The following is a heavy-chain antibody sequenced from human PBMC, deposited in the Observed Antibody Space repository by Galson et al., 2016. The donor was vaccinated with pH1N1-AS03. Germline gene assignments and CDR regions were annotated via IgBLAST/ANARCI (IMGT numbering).Heavy chain of an antibody. Sequence: SVKVSCKASGYTFTSYGLSWLRQAPGQGLEWMGWISPFNDDTKYVEKFQDRVTMTSDISARIAYMELRDLRSDDTAVYYCARAETYYDHFFDYWGQGTQVTVSP. V-gene: IGHV1-18*04. J-gene: IGHJ4*02. D-gene: IGHD3-22*01. CDR1: GYTFTSYG. CDR2: ISPFNDDT. CDR3: ARAETYYDHFFDY.